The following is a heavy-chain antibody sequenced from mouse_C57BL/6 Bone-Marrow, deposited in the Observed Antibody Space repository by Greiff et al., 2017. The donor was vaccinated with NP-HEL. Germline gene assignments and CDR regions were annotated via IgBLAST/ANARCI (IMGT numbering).Heavy chain of an antibody. V-gene: IGHV5-17*01. J-gene: IGHJ4*01. Sequence: EVHLVESGGGLVKPGGSLKLSCAASGFTFSDYGMHWVRQAPEKGLEWVAYISSGSGTIYYADTVKGRFTISRDNAKNTLFLQMTSLRSEDTAMYYCATYYYGSSNAMDYWGQGTSVTVSS. CDR3: ATYYYGSSNAMDY. CDR1: GFTFSDYG. D-gene: IGHD1-1*01. CDR2: ISSGSGTI.